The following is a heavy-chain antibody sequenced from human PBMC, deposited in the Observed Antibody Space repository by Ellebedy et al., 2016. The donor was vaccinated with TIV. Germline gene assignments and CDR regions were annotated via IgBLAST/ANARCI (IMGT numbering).Heavy chain of an antibody. CDR2: ISWDSNYI. Sequence: SLKISCAASGFTFDDFAMHWVRQVSGKGLEWVSGISWDSNYIGYADSVKGRFTISRDNAKMSLYLQMNALRTEDTAVYYCAKAQYGSGSYQAIQHWGQGTLVTVSS. CDR3: AKAQYGSGSYQAIQH. CDR1: GFTFDDFA. V-gene: IGHV3-9*01. D-gene: IGHD3-10*01. J-gene: IGHJ1*01.